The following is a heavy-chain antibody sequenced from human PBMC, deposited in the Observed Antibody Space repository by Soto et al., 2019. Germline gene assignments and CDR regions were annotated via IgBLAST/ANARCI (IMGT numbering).Heavy chain of an antibody. J-gene: IGHJ4*02. CDR3: ARAYYATPLFDY. CDR1: GGPISSGGYY. D-gene: IGHD2-8*01. CDR2: IYYSGST. V-gene: IGHV4-31*03. Sequence: KASETLSLTCTVSGGPISSGGYYWIWIRQHPGKGLEWIGYIYYSGSTYYNPSLKSRVTISVDTSKNQFSLKLSSVTAADTAVYYCARAYYATPLFDYWGQGTLVTVSS.